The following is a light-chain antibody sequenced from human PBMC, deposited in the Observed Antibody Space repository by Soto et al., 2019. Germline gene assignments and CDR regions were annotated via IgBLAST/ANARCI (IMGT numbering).Light chain of an antibody. CDR2: GAS. J-gene: IGKJ1*01. CDR3: HQCASTPRP. V-gene: IGKV3-20*01. Sequence: EIVLTQSPGTLSLSPGESATLSCRASQSVDRNYLAWYQQRPGQAPRLLIYGASRRSTGIPPRFSGSGSVTEFVLTISGLEAEDFAVYYCHQCASTPRPFGQGTKVETK. CDR1: QSVDRNY.